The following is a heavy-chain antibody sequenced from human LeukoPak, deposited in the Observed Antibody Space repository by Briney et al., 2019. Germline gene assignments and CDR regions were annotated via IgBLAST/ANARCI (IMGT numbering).Heavy chain of an antibody. D-gene: IGHD4-23*01. CDR1: GFTFSSYG. V-gene: IGHV3-7*01. CDR2: INQDGSEK. Sequence: GGSLRLSCAASGFTFSSYGMHWVRQAPGKGLEWVANINQDGSEKNYLDSVKGRFTISRDNAKNSLYLQMNSLRAEDTAVYYCARDRGYSNFDYWGQGTLVTVSS. J-gene: IGHJ4*02. CDR3: ARDRGYSNFDY.